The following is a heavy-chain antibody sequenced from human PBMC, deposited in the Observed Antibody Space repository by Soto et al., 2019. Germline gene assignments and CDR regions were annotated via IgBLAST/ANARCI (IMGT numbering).Heavy chain of an antibody. CDR2: INSDGSST. Sequence: GGSLRLSCAASGFTVSSYWMHWVRQAPGKGLVWVSRINSDGSSTTYADSVKGRFTISRDNAENTLYLQMNSLRAEDTAVYYCARFLLSSGSFYINYYSGMDVWGQGTTVTVSS. CDR3: ARFLLSSGSFYINYYSGMDV. CDR1: GFTVSSYW. J-gene: IGHJ6*02. V-gene: IGHV3-74*01. D-gene: IGHD3-10*01.